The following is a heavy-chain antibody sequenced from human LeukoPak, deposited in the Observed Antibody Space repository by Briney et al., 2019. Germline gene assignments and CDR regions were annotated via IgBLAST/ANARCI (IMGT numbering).Heavy chain of an antibody. CDR1: GFTFINYW. D-gene: IGHD3-10*01. V-gene: IGHV3-23*01. Sequence: GGSLRLSCAASGFTFINYWMSWVRRAPGKGLEWVSTISGSGGSTYYADSVKGRFTISRDNSKNTLYLQMNSLRAEDTAVYYCAELWFGGLRGGSSRTDWGQGTLVTVSS. J-gene: IGHJ4*02. CDR3: AELWFGGLRGGSSRTD. CDR2: ISGSGGST.